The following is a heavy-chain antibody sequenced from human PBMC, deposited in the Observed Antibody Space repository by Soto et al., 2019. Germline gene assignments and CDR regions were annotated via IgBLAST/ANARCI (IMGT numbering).Heavy chain of an antibody. J-gene: IGHJ5*02. CDR1: GGTFSSYA. CDR3: ARGYRGVATLDWFDT. V-gene: IGHV1-69*13. Sequence: SVKVSCKASGGTFSSYAISWVRQAPGQGLEWMGGIIPIFGTANYAQKFQGRVTITADESTSTAYMELSSLRSEDTAVYYCARGYRGVATLDWFDTWGQGTLVTVSS. D-gene: IGHD5-12*01. CDR2: IIPIFGTA.